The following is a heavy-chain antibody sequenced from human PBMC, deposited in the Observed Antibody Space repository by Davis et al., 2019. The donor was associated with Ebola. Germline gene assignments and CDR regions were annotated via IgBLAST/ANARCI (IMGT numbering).Heavy chain of an antibody. CDR1: GFTFSSYA. CDR3: AKRATVKVAGANYYNAMDV. CDR2: VSASGVDT. D-gene: IGHD6-19*01. J-gene: IGHJ6*04. Sequence: PGGSLRLSCAASGFTFSSYAMTWVRQAPGKGLEWVSVVSASGVDTFYTDSVKGRFTISRDNSKNTLNVQMDSLRAEDTAVFYCAKRATVKVAGANYYNAMDVWGKGTTVTVSS. V-gene: IGHV3-23*01.